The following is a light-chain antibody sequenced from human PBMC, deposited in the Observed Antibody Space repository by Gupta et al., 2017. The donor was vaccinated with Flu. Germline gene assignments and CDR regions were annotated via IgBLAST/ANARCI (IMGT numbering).Light chain of an antibody. V-gene: IGKV1-39*01. CDR1: QSVSSY. CDR3: QQSYGTPPT. Sequence: PSSLSASVGDTVTITCRASQSVSSYLNWYQQKPGKAPTLIIFGASNLENGVPSRFSGRGSGTHFTLTINSLQFEDFGTYYCQQSYGTPPTFGGGTKVEIK. J-gene: IGKJ4*01. CDR2: GAS.